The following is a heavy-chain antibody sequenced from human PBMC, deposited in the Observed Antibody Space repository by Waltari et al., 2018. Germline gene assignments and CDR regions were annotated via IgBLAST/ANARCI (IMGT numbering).Heavy chain of an antibody. V-gene: IGHV3-7*01. D-gene: IGHD2-15*01. Sequence: VQLVQSGGGLVQPGGSQRLSCMGSGFTFGSFWMSWVRQAPGKGLEWVAKIKKDVSEEYYVDAVKGRFTISRDNAKKSLYLQMNSLRVEDTAVYYCARPPPGVVADAYDYWGQGTLVTVSS. CDR2: IKKDVSEE. CDR3: ARPPPGVVADAYDY. CDR1: GFTFGSFW. J-gene: IGHJ4*02.